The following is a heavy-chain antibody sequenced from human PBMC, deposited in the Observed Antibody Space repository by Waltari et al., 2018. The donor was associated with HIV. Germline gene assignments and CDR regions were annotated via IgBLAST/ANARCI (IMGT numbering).Heavy chain of an antibody. J-gene: IGHJ4*02. CDR3: ARHKNRGSYFPVDF. CDR1: GLSISRNHYY. Sequence: LQLHETGPGLVQPSQTLSLTCILSGLSISRNHYYWGWIRQPQGKGLEWIGNIFSSGTTNYNPSLESRVTISIDTSKSQFSLNLDSVTAADTAIYYCARHKNRGSYFPVDFWGQGTLLTFSS. D-gene: IGHD1-26*01. CDR2: IFSSGTT. V-gene: IGHV4-39*07.